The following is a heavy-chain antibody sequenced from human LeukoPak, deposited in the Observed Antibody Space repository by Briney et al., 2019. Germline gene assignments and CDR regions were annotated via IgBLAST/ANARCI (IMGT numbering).Heavy chain of an antibody. Sequence: GSLRLSCAASGFTFDDYGMSWTRQPPGKGLEWIGYIYYSGSTNYNPSLKSRVTISVDTSKNQFSLKLSSVTAADTAVYYCAREDTIFGVDFWGQGTLVTVSS. D-gene: IGHD3-3*01. V-gene: IGHV4-59*01. CDR2: IYYSGST. CDR1: GFTFDDYG. CDR3: AREDTIFGVDF. J-gene: IGHJ4*02.